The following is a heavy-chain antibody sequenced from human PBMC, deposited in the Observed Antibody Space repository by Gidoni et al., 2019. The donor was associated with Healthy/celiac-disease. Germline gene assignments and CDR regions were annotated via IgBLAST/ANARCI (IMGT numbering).Heavy chain of an antibody. CDR3: AREDLSGSYYRFDP. J-gene: IGHJ5*02. Sequence: VQLVQSGAEVTKPGASVKVSCKASGYTFTGYYMHWVRQAPGQGLEWMGWINPNSGGTNYAQKFQGWVTMTRDTSISTAYMELSRLRSDDTAVYYCAREDLSGSYYRFDPWGQGTLVTVSS. V-gene: IGHV1-2*04. D-gene: IGHD1-26*01. CDR2: INPNSGGT. CDR1: GYTFTGYY.